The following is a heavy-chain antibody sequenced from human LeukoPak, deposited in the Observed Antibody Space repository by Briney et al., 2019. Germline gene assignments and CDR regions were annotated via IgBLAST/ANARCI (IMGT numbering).Heavy chain of an antibody. D-gene: IGHD6-13*01. CDR1: GFTFSSYW. CDR3: ARGSYSLGGFDY. CDR2: ISSDGSDT. Sequence: PGRSLRLSCAASGFTFSSYWMHWVRQAPGKGLVWVSRISSDGSDTNYADSVKGRFTISRDNAKSTLYLPMNSPRAEDTAVYYCARGSYSLGGFDYWGQGTLVTVSS. J-gene: IGHJ4*02. V-gene: IGHV3-74*01.